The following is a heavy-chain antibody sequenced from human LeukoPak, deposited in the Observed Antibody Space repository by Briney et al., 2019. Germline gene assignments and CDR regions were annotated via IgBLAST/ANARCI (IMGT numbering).Heavy chain of an antibody. CDR1: GFIFSSFT. CDR3: TRGSYGDYGY. CDR2: MSSDSKSI. Sequence: GGSLRLSCAASGFIFSSFTMNWVRQAPGKGLEWVSSMSSDSKSIYYADSVKGRFTISRDNAKNSLLLQMDSLRAEDTALYYCTRGSYGDYGYWGQGTLVTVSS. D-gene: IGHD4-17*01. J-gene: IGHJ4*02. V-gene: IGHV3-21*01.